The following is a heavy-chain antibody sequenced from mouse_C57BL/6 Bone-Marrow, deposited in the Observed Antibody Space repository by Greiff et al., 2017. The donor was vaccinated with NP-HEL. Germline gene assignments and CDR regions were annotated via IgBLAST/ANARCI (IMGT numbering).Heavy chain of an antibody. CDR1: GYSITSGYY. CDR2: ISYDGSN. J-gene: IGHJ2*01. D-gene: IGHD1-1*02. CDR3: AEGSFFDY. V-gene: IGHV3-6*01. Sequence: EVQLQQSGPGLVKPSQSLSLTCSVTGYSITSGYYWNWIRQFPGNKLEWMGYISYDGSNNYNPSLKNRISITRDTSKNQFFLKLNSVTTEDTATYYCAEGSFFDYWGQGTTLTVSS.